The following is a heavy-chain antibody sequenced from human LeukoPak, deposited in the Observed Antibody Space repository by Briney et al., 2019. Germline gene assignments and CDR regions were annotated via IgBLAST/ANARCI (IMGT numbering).Heavy chain of an antibody. CDR2: IIPILGIA. J-gene: IGHJ6*03. CDR1: GGTFSSYA. Sequence: GSSVKVSCKASGGTFSSYAISWVRQAPGQGLEWMGRIIPILGIANYAQKFQGRVTITADKSTSTAYMELSSLRSEDTAVYYCARGLRSRGSGNLIRWYYYYMDVWGKGTTVTVSS. D-gene: IGHD3-10*01. CDR3: ARGLRSRGSGNLIRWYYYYMDV. V-gene: IGHV1-69*04.